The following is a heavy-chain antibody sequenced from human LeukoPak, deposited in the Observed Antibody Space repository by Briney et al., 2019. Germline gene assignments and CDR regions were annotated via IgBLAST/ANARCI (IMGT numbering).Heavy chain of an antibody. CDR3: ARGVGFTFGGVIVRYYYYYMDV. Sequence: SETLSLTCAVYGGSFSGYYWSWIRQPPGKGLEWMGEINHSGSTNYNPSLKSRVTISVDTSKNQFSLKLSSVTAADTAVYYCARGVGFTFGGVIVRYYYYYMDVWGKGTTVTVSS. J-gene: IGHJ6*03. CDR2: INHSGST. CDR1: GGSFSGYY. D-gene: IGHD3-16*02. V-gene: IGHV4-34*01.